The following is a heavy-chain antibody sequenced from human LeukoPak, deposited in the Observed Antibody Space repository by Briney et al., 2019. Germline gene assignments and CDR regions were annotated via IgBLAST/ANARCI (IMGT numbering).Heavy chain of an antibody. J-gene: IGHJ5*02. CDR2: IYYSGST. D-gene: IGHD6-13*01. CDR1: GGSFSGYY. Sequence: PSETLSLTCAVYGGSFSGYYWSWIRQPPGKGLEWIGSIYYSGSTYYNPSLKSRVTISVDTSKNQFSLKLSSVTAADTAVYYCARVPGYSSSWYWFDPWGQGTLVTVSS. V-gene: IGHV4-34*01. CDR3: ARVPGYSSSWYWFDP.